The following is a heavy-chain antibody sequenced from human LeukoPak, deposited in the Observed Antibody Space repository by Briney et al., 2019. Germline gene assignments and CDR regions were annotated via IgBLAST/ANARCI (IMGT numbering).Heavy chain of an antibody. CDR1: GFTFSSYG. CDR3: AKVYYGDYAFFDY. Sequence: PGGSLRLPCAASGFTFSSYGMHWVRQAPGKGLEWVAVISYDGSNKYYADSVKGRFTISRDNSKNTLYLQMNSLRAEDTAVYYCAKVYYGDYAFFDYWGQGTLVTVSS. D-gene: IGHD4-17*01. J-gene: IGHJ4*02. V-gene: IGHV3-30*18. CDR2: ISYDGSNK.